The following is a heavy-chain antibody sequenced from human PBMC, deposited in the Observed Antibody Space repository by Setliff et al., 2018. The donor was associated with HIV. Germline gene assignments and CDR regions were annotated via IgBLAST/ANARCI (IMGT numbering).Heavy chain of an antibody. J-gene: IGHJ4*02. CDR2: VYHTGST. V-gene: IGHV4-38-2*02. D-gene: IGHD3-10*01. CDR3: ASSSAWRSDFGLHTFDY. CDR1: GYSISSRYY. Sequence: PSETLSLTCTVSGYSISSRYYGGWSRQPPGKGLEWIGSVYHTGSTYYKPSLKSRVTMSAHTSKNQFSLKLSSVTAADTAVYYCASSSAWRSDFGLHTFDYWGQGTLVTVSS.